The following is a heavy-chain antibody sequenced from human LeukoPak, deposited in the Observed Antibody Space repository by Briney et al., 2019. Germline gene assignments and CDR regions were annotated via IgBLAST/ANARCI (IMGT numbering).Heavy chain of an antibody. J-gene: IGHJ4*02. Sequence: ASVKVSCKVSGYTLTELSMHWVRQAPGKGLAWMGGFDPEDGETINAQKFQGRVTMTEDTSTDTADMELSSLRSEDTAVYYCATDGDRYGYELDYWGQGTLVTVSS. CDR2: FDPEDGET. CDR1: GYTLTELS. CDR3: ATDGDRYGYELDY. V-gene: IGHV1-24*01. D-gene: IGHD5-18*01.